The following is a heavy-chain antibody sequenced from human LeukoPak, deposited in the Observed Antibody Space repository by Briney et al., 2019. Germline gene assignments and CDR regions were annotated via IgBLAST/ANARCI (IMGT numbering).Heavy chain of an antibody. Sequence: GGSLRLSCEASGVTFSRYWMHWVCNAPGQGLGWVSRIKSDGKTNYADSVKGRFTISRDKAKNTVSLQMDSLRAEDTGAYYCARAPSEVGGYYPEYFRHWGQGALVTVSS. V-gene: IGHV3-74*01. J-gene: IGHJ1*01. CDR3: ARAPSEVGGYYPEYFRH. CDR1: GVTFSRYW. D-gene: IGHD3-22*01. CDR2: IKSDGKT.